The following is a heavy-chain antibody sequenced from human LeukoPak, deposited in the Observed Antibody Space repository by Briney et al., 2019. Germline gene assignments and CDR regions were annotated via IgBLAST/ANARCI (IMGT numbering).Heavy chain of an antibody. J-gene: IGHJ2*01. V-gene: IGHV3-11*05. D-gene: IGHD1-7*01. CDR2: ISGSSTFT. Sequence: GGSLRLSCAASGFTFSDSYMSWIRQAPGKGLEWVSYISGSSTFTNFADSVRGRFTTSRDNAKNSLYLQMNGLRAEDTGVYYCARGRELLGWYFDLWGRGTLVTVSS. CDR1: GFTFSDSY. CDR3: ARGRELLGWYFDL.